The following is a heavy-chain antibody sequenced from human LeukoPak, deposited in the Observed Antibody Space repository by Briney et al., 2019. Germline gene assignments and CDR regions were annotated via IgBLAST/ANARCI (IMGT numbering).Heavy chain of an antibody. Sequence: PGGSLRLSCAASGFTFSSYWMHWVRQAPGKGLVWVSRINSDGSSTSYADSVKGRFTISRDNAKNTLYLQMNSLRAEDTAVYYCAKATSPYYYYYYMDVWGKGTTVTVSS. D-gene: IGHD1-1*01. V-gene: IGHV3-74*01. CDR2: INSDGSST. CDR1: GFTFSSYW. J-gene: IGHJ6*03. CDR3: AKATSPYYYYYYMDV.